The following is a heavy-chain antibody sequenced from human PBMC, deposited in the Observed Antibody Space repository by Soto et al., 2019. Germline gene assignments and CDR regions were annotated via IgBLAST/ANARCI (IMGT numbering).Heavy chain of an antibody. CDR3: ARDQPGYSYGYGLGY. D-gene: IGHD5-18*01. J-gene: IGHJ4*02. V-gene: IGHV3-33*01. CDR1: GFTLSSYG. Sequence: GGSLRLSCAVSGFTLSSYGMHWARQAPGKGLEWVAVIWYDGSKKYYVDSVKGRFTVSRDNAKNSLYLQMNSLRAEDTAVYYCARDQPGYSYGYGLGYWGQGTLVTVSS. CDR2: IWYDGSKK.